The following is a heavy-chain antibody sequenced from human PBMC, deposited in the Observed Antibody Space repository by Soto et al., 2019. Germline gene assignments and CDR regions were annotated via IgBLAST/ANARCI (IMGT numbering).Heavy chain of an antibody. V-gene: IGHV3-23*01. CDR3: AKDGNYYDSSGYYYVAPHFDY. J-gene: IGHJ4*02. Sequence: GGSLRLSCAASGFTFSSYAMSWVRQAPGKXLEWVSAISGSGGSTYYADSVKGRFTISRDNSKNTLYLQMNSLRAEDTAVYHCAKDGNYYDSSGYYYVAPHFDYWGQGTLVTVSS. CDR1: GFTFSSYA. CDR2: ISGSGGST. D-gene: IGHD3-22*01.